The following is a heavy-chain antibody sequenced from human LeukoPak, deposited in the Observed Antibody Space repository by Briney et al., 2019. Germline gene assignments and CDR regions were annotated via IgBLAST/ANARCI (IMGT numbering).Heavy chain of an antibody. D-gene: IGHD6-13*01. CDR1: GGSISSGDYC. CDR2: IYYSGST. V-gene: IGHV4-30-4*01. CDR3: ARDLGAAWYGIDV. Sequence: PSQTLSLTCTVSGGSISSGDYCWGWLRQPRGKGLEWIGYIYYSGSTYYNPSLKSRVTISVGTSKNQFSLKLSSVTAADTAVYYCARDLGAAWYGIDVWGQGTTVTVSS. J-gene: IGHJ6*02.